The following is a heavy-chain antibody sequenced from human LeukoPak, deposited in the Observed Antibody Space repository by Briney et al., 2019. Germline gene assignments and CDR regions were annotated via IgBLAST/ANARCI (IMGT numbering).Heavy chain of an antibody. J-gene: IGHJ4*02. V-gene: IGHV3-23*01. CDR1: GFTFSSYA. CDR3: AKGLRYNWNYLDY. D-gene: IGHD1-20*01. CDR2: ISGSGGST. Sequence: WGSLRLSCAASGFTFSSYAMSWVRQAPGKGLEWVSAISGSGGSTYYADSVKGRFTISRDNSKNTLYLQMNSLRAEDTAVYYCAKGLRYNWNYLDYWGQGTLVTVSS.